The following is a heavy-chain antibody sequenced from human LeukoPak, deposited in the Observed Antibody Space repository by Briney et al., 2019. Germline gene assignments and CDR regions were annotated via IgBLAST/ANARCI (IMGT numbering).Heavy chain of an antibody. J-gene: IGHJ4*02. D-gene: IGHD6-13*01. CDR1: GFTFSSYE. V-gene: IGHV3-48*03. CDR2: ISSSGSTI. Sequence: SGGSLRLSCAASGFTFSSYEMNWVRQAPGKGLEWVSYISSSGSTIYYADSVKGRFTISRDNAKNSLYLQMNSLRAEDTAFYYCARSGYSSSWYMFWGQGSLVTVSS. CDR3: ARSGYSSSWYMF.